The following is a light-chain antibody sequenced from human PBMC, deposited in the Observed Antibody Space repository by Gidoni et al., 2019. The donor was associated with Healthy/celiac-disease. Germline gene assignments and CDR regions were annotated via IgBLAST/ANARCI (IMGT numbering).Light chain of an antibody. V-gene: IGKV1-9*01. CDR2: AAS. CDR1: QGMSSY. CDR3: QQLNSYPCRFT. J-gene: IGKJ3*01. Sequence: DSQLTQSPSFLSASVGDRVTITCRASQGMSSYLDWYQQTPGKAPKLLIYAASTLQSGVPSRFSGSGSGTEFTLTFSSLQPEAFATYYCQQLNSYPCRFTFGPGTKVDIK.